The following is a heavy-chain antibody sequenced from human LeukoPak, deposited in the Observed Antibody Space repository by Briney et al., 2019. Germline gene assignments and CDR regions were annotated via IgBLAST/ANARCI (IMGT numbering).Heavy chain of an antibody. J-gene: IGHJ4*02. Sequence: GRSLRLSCAASGFSFSSYGMHWVRQAPGMGLEWVAVIWYDGSTKYYADSVRGRFSVSRDNSKNTLYLQMDSLRAEDTAVYYCARSTTVTLQSFDYWGQGTLVTVSS. CDR3: ARSTTVTLQSFDY. CDR2: IWYDGSTK. D-gene: IGHD4-17*01. CDR1: GFSFSSYG. V-gene: IGHV3-33*01.